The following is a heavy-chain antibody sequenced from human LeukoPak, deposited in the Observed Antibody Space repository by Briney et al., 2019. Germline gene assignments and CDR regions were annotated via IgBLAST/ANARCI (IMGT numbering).Heavy chain of an antibody. CDR2: VRYDGNNP. J-gene: IGHJ4*02. V-gene: IGHV3-30*02. CDR1: GFTFGSYG. Sequence: GGSLRLSCAASGFTFGSYGMHWVRQAPGKGLYWVAFVRYDGNNPYYSASVKGRFTISRDNSKNTVLLQMNNLRLEDAAVYYCARGSRYGDYPYYCDFWGQGTLVTVSS. D-gene: IGHD4-17*01. CDR3: ARGSRYGDYPYYCDF.